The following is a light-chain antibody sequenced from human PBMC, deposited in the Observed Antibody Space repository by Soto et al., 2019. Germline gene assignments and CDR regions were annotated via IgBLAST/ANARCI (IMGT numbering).Light chain of an antibody. CDR1: PSVTSN. CDR2: GAS. J-gene: IGKJ5*01. V-gene: IGKV3-20*01. Sequence: IVCAQSPATLSLSPGERATLSCRASPSVTSNLAWYQQKPGQAPRLLIYGASSRATGIPDRFSGSGSGTDFILTISRLEPEDFAVYYCQQYGSPITFGQGTRLEIK. CDR3: QQYGSPIT.